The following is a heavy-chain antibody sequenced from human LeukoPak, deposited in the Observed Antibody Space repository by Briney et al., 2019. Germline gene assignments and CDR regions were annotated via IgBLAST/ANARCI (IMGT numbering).Heavy chain of an antibody. D-gene: IGHD3-10*01. J-gene: IGHJ3*02. CDR3: AKDRRSITVGRGVNDAFDI. V-gene: IGHV3-9*01. CDR2: ISWNSGSI. CDR1: GFTFDDYA. Sequence: GGSLRLSCAASGFTFDDYAMHWVRQAPGKGLEWASGISWNSGSIGYADSVKGRFTISRDNAKNSLYLQMNSLRPEDTALYYCAKDRRSITVGRGVNDAFDIWGQGTMVIVSS.